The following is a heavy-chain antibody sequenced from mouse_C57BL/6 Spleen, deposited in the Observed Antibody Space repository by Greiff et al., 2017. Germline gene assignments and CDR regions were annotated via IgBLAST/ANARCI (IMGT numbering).Heavy chain of an antibody. J-gene: IGHJ4*01. CDR1: GYTFTSYW. CDR3: ARGWLLQDYYAMDY. V-gene: IGHV1-59*01. D-gene: IGHD2-3*01. Sequence: VQLQQPGAELVRPGTSVKLSCKASGYTFTSYWMHWVKQRPGQGLEWIGVIDPSDSYTNYNQKFKGKATLTVDTSSSTAYIQLSSLTSEDSAVYYCARGWLLQDYYAMDYWGQGTSVTVSS. CDR2: IDPSDSYT.